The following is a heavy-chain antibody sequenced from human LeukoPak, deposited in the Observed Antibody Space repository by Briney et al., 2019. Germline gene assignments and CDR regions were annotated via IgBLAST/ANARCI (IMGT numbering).Heavy chain of an antibody. CDR1: GYTFTSYG. D-gene: IGHD6-13*01. Sequence: ASVKVSCKASGYTFTSYGIGWVRQAPGQGLEWMGWISAYNGNTNYAQKLQARVTMTTDTSTSTAYMELRSLGSDDTAVYYCARDRRIAAAGITPDYWGQGTLVTVSS. CDR2: ISAYNGNT. CDR3: ARDRRIAAAGITPDY. J-gene: IGHJ4*02. V-gene: IGHV1-18*01.